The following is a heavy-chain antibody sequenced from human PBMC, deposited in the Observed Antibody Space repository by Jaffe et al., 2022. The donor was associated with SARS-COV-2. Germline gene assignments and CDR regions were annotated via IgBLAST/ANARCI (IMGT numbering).Heavy chain of an antibody. CDR3: ARTPHSSGYYLDY. D-gene: IGHD3-22*01. CDR2: INHSGST. Sequence: QVQLQQWGAGLLKPSETLSLTCAVYGGSFSGYYWSWIRQPPGKGLEWIGEINHSGSTNYNPSLKSRVTISVDTSKNQFSLKLSSVTAADTAVYYCARTPHSSGYYLDYWGQGTLVTVSS. J-gene: IGHJ4*02. V-gene: IGHV4-34*01. CDR1: GGSFSGYY.